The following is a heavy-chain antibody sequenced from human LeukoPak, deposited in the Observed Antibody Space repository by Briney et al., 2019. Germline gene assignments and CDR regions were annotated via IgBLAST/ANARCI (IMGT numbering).Heavy chain of an antibody. CDR1: GYSFTNYW. D-gene: IGHD2-2*01. J-gene: IGHJ6*03. V-gene: IGHV5-51*01. CDR2: IYPCDSNT. CDR3: ARGPYCSSTNCYSPYYYYYMDV. Sequence: GESLKISCKGSGYSFTNYWIGWVRQMPGKGLEWMGIIYPCDSNTRYSPSFQGQVTISADKSITTAYLQWRSLKASDTAMYYCARGPYCSSTNCYSPYYYYYMDVWGKGTTVTVS.